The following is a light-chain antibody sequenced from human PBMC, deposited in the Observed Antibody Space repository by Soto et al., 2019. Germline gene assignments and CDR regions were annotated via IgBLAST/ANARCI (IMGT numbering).Light chain of an antibody. CDR1: QAISNY. V-gene: IGKV1-16*02. CDR3: QQYDSFPPT. Sequence: DIQMTQSPSSLSASVGDRVTITCRASQAISNYVAWFQQKPGKAPKSLINAASTLHSGVPSKFSGSGSGTDFTLTISSLQPEDFATYFCQQYDSFPPTFGGGTKVEI. J-gene: IGKJ4*01. CDR2: AAS.